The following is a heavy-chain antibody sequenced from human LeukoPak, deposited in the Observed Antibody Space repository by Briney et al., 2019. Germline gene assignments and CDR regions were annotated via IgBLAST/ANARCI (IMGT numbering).Heavy chain of an antibody. CDR3: ARGGRGSAAVVAPRSFDI. CDR2: TYTGGNS. D-gene: IGHD3-22*01. V-gene: IGHV3-53*01. J-gene: IGHJ3*02. CDR1: GFTVSSIH. Sequence: PGGSLRLSCAASGFTVSSIHMVWVRQAPGKGLEWVSVTYTGGNSYYADSVKGRFIISRDIPKNTLYLQMNSLRAEDSALYYCARGGRGSAAVVAPRSFDIWGQGTMVTVSS.